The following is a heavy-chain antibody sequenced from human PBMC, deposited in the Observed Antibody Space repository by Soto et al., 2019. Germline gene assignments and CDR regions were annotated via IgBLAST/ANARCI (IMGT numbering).Heavy chain of an antibody. Sequence: ASVKVSCKASGYTFTSYGISWVRQAPGQGLEWMGWSSAYTGNTNYAQKLQGRVTMTTHTTTSTAYMELRSLRSDDTAVYYCARDDFGVVSNFDDWGQGTLVTVSS. CDR1: GYTFTSYG. CDR3: ARDDFGVVSNFDD. V-gene: IGHV1-18*04. D-gene: IGHD3-3*01. CDR2: SSAYTGNT. J-gene: IGHJ4*02.